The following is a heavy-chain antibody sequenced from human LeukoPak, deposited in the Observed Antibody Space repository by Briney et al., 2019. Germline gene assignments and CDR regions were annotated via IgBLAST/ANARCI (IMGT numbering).Heavy chain of an antibody. CDR2: ISNDGGGT. V-gene: IGHV3-23*01. CDR3: AKGSSGYFADL. Sequence: GGSLRLSCAASGFIFNNYGLIWVRQAPGKGLEWVSAISNDGGGTQYADFVEGRFTISRDNSKNSLFLQMSSLRAEDTALYYCAKGSSGYFADLWGQGTLVTVSS. D-gene: IGHD3-22*01. J-gene: IGHJ5*02. CDR1: GFIFNNYG.